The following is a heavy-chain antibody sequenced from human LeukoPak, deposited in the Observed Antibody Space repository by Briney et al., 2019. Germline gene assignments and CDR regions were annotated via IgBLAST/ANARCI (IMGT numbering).Heavy chain of an antibody. D-gene: IGHD2-15*01. CDR2: ISGSGDNT. CDR1: GFSFTAYA. Sequence: GGSLRLSCAASGFSFTAYAMSWVRQAPGKGLEWVSTISGSGDNTYYADSVKGRFTISRDNSKNTLSLQMNSLRAEDTAVYYCAKSFSPTYCSGGSCSLVDAFDIWGQGAMVPVSS. J-gene: IGHJ3*02. CDR3: AKSFSPTYCSGGSCSLVDAFDI. V-gene: IGHV3-23*01.